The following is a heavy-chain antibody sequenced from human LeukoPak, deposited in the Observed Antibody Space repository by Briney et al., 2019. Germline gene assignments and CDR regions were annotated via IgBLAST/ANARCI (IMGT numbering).Heavy chain of an antibody. CDR1: AGSTSSGGYS. CDR2: IYGSGTT. J-gene: IGHJ3*02. D-gene: IGHD3-9*01. CDR3: ARRPPAPSYDILTGYQGAFDI. V-gene: IGHV4-30-2*01. Sequence: SETLSLTCSVSAGSTSSGGYSCSWSRQPPGKGLEWIGYIYGSGTTYYNPSLKSRVTIAVDRSKNQFSLKLSSVTAADTAGYYCARRPPAPSYDILTGYQGAFDIWGQGTMVTVSS.